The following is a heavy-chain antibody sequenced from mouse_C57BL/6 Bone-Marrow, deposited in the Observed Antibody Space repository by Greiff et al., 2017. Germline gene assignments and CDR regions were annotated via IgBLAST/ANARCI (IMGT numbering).Heavy chain of an antibody. J-gene: IGHJ1*03. D-gene: IGHD1-1*01. CDR2: INPSSGYT. V-gene: IGHV1-7*01. CDR3: TRGIYYYGSSYGGWYFDV. CDR1: GYTFTSYW. Sequence: VQLQQSGAELVKPGASVKLSCTASGYTFTSYWMHWVKQRPGQGLEWIGYINPSSGYTKYNPKFKDKATLTADKSSNTAYMQMSRLTYEDSAVYYCTRGIYYYGSSYGGWYFDVWGKGTTVTVSS.